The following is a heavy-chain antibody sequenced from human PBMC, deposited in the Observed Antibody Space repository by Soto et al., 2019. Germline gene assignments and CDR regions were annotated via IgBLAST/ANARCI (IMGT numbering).Heavy chain of an antibody. J-gene: IGHJ4*02. CDR1: GFTFSSYA. V-gene: IGHV3-23*01. Sequence: PVGSLRRSCAASGFTFSSYAMSWVRQAPGKGLEWVSAISGSGGSTYYADSVKGRFTISRDNSKNTLYLQMNSLRAEDTAVYYCAKARGVIINYFDYWGQGTLVTVSS. CDR2: ISGSGGST. CDR3: AKARGVIINYFDY. D-gene: IGHD3-10*01.